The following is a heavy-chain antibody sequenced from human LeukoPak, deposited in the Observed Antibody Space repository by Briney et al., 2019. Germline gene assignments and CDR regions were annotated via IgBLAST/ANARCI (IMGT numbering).Heavy chain of an antibody. Sequence: GESLKISCKGSGYSFTSYWISWVRQMPGKGLEWRGRIEPSDSYTNYSPSFEGHVTISADRSTNTAYLQWSSLKASDTAMYYRARQGGATPGYWGQGTLVTVSS. CDR3: ARQGGATPGY. V-gene: IGHV5-10-1*01. CDR1: GYSFTSYW. D-gene: IGHD1-26*01. J-gene: IGHJ4*02. CDR2: IEPSDSYT.